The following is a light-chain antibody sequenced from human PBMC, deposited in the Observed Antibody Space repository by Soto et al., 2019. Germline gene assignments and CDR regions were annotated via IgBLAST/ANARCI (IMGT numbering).Light chain of an antibody. V-gene: IGLV2-11*01. CDR1: SSDVGGYNY. Sequence: QSALTQPRSVSGSPGQSVTISCTGTSSDVGGYNYVSWYQQYPGKAPKLIIFDVSKRPSGVPDRFSGSKSGNMASLAISGLQAEDEATYFCCAYAGRQIFLLFGGGTKLTAL. J-gene: IGLJ2*01. CDR2: DVS. CDR3: CAYAGRQIFLL.